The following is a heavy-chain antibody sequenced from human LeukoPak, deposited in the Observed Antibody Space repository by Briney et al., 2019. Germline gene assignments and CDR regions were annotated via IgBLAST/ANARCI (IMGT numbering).Heavy chain of an antibody. J-gene: IGHJ5*02. CDR1: GWSFNDYY. D-gene: IGHD2-2*01. CDR3: ARGQVPAARGYNWFDP. Sequence: SETLSLTCAVYGWSFNDYYWNWVRQAPGKGLEWIGEINARGDTNYNPFLKSRVTISVDSSKNQFSLTLTSMIAADTAIYYCARGQVPAARGYNWFDPWGQGTLVTVSS. CDR2: INARGDT. V-gene: IGHV4-34*01.